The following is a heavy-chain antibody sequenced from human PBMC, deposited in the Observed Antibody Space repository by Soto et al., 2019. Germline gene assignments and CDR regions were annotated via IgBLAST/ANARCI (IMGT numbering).Heavy chain of an antibody. V-gene: IGHV3-23*01. J-gene: IGHJ4*02. CDR3: AKVSYYDSSGLFDY. CDR1: GFTFSSYA. D-gene: IGHD3-22*01. Sequence: EVQLLESGGGLVQPGGSLRLSCAASGFTFSSYAMSWVRQAPGKGLEWVSAISGSGGSTYYADSVKGRFTISRDNSKNPLYVQMNSVRAEDTGVYYGAKVSYYDSSGLFDYWGQGTLVTVSS. CDR2: ISGSGGST.